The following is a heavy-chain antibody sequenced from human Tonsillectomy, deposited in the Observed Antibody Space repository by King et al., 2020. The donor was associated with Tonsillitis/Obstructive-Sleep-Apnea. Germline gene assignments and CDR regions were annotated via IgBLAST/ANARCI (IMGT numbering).Heavy chain of an antibody. Sequence: VQLVESGGGLVKPGGSLRLSCAASGFTFSDYYMSWIRQVPGKGLEWVSYISSSSNYTNYADSVKGRFTISRANAKNSLYLQMNSLRAEDTAVYYCASYLMDYYASGSYYNYYVDYWGQGTLVTVSS. CDR1: GFTFSDYY. D-gene: IGHD3-10*01. V-gene: IGHV3-11*05. J-gene: IGHJ4*02. CDR2: ISSSSNYT. CDR3: ASYLMDYYASGSYYNYYVDY.